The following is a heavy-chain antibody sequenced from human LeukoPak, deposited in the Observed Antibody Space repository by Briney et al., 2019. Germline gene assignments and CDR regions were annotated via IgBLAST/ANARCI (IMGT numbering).Heavy chain of an antibody. Sequence: GGSLRLTCAASGFTFSSYAMHWVRRAPGKGLEWVAVISYDGSNKYYADSVKGRFTISRDNSKNTLYLQMNSLRAEDTAVYYCARDSTVEWLSTDAFDIWGQGTMVTVSS. CDR1: GFTFSSYA. V-gene: IGHV3-30-3*01. J-gene: IGHJ3*02. D-gene: IGHD4-23*01. CDR3: ARDSTVEWLSTDAFDI. CDR2: ISYDGSNK.